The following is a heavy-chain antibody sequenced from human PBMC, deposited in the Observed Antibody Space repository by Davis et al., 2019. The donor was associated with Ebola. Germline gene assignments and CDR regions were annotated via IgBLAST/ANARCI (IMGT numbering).Heavy chain of an antibody. CDR1: GFTFSSYE. D-gene: IGHD3-10*01. Sequence: GESLKISCAASGFTFSSYEMNWVRQAPGKGLEWVSYISSSGSTIYYADSVKGRFTISRDNAKNSLYLQMNSLRAEDTAVYYCARPLGGGSGSYSPPWYGMDVWGQGTTVTVSS. CDR2: ISSSGSTI. CDR3: ARPLGGGSGSYSPPWYGMDV. J-gene: IGHJ6*02. V-gene: IGHV3-48*03.